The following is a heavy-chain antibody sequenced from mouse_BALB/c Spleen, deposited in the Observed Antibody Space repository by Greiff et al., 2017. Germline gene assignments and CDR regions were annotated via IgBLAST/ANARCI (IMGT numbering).Heavy chain of an antibody. CDR1: GYTFTSYG. J-gene: IGHJ4*01. Sequence: VQLQQSGAELARPGASVKLSCKASGYTFTSYGMQWVKQRPGQGLEWIGAIYPGDGDTRYTQKFKGKATLTADKSSSTAYMQLSSLASEDSAVYYCAREGDAMDYWGQGTSVTVSS. CDR3: AREGDAMDY. V-gene: IGHV1-87*01. CDR2: IYPGDGDT.